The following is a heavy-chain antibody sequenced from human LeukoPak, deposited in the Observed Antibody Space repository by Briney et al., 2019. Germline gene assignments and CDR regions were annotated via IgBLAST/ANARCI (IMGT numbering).Heavy chain of an antibody. D-gene: IGHD1-7*01. Sequence: ASVKVSCKASGGTFSSYAISWVRQAPGQGLQYMGWIHPASANTVYAQMFHGRVTLTRDTPATTTYMELSGLRSDDTAVYYCARDLRPANLWGQGTLVTVSS. CDR3: ARDLRPANL. J-gene: IGHJ4*02. V-gene: IGHV1-8*02. CDR2: IHPASANT. CDR1: GGTFSSYA.